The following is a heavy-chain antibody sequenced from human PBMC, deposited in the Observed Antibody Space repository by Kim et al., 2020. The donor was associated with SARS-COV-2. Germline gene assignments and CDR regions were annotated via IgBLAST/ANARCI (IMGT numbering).Heavy chain of an antibody. CDR2: IWYDGSNK. J-gene: IGHJ4*02. CDR3: ARGRDYDFWSGYYTAFDY. D-gene: IGHD3-3*01. Sequence: GGSLRLSCAASGFPFSSYGMHWVRQAPGKGLEWVAVIWYDGSNKYYADSVKGRFTISRDNSKNTLYLQMNSLRAEDTAVYYCARGRDYDFWSGYYTAFDYCGQGTLVTVSA. CDR1: GFPFSSYG. V-gene: IGHV3-33*01.